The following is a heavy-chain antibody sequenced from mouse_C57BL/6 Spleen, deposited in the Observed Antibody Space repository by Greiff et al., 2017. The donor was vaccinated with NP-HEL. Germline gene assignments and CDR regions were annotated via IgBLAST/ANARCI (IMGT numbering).Heavy chain of an antibody. CDR1: GFTFSDYY. CDR2: ISNGGGST. V-gene: IGHV5-12*01. J-gene: IGHJ4*01. CDR3: ARHGVYYYGSSYAMDY. D-gene: IGHD1-1*01. Sequence: DVMLVESGGGLVQPGGSLKLSCAASGFTFSDYYMYWVRQTPEKRLEWVAYISNGGGSTYYPDTVKGRFTISRDNAKNTLYLQMSRLKSEDTAMYYCARHGVYYYGSSYAMDYWGQGTSVTVSS.